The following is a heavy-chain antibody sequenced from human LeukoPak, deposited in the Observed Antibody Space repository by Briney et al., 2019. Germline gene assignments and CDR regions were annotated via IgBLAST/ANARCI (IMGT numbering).Heavy chain of an antibody. Sequence: SETLSLTCTVSGGSISSSSYYWGWIRQPPGKGLEWIGSIYYSGSTYYNPSLKSRVTISVDTSKNQFSLKLSSVTAADTAVYYCARDYYGSGSYWGYNWFDPWGQGTLVTVSS. CDR2: IYYSGST. CDR3: ARDYYGSGSYWGYNWFDP. V-gene: IGHV4-39*07. D-gene: IGHD3-10*01. CDR1: GGSISSSSYY. J-gene: IGHJ5*02.